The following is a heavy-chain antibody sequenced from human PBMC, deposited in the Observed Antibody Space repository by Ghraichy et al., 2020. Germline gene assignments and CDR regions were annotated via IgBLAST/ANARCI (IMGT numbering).Heavy chain of an antibody. CDR2: VSRGGSA. V-gene: IGHV4-34*01. CDR3: AREGIWPYSRSWYRGFDV. J-gene: IGHJ3*01. D-gene: IGHD6-13*01. CDR1: GGSFSEYY. Sequence: SETLSLTCAVYGGSFSEYYWSWIRQPPGKGLEWIADVSRGGSANYNPYLKSGVTISIDTSKKQVSLRLNSVTAADTAVYYCAREGIWPYSRSWYRGFDVWGQRSLVTVSS.